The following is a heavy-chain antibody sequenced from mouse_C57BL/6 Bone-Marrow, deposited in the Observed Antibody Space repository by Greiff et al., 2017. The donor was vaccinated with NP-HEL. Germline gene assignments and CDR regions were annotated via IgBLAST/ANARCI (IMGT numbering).Heavy chain of an antibody. D-gene: IGHD1-1*01. Sequence: EVKLMESEGGLVQPGSSMKLSCTASGFTFSDYYMAWVRQVPEKGLEWVANINYDGSSTYYLDSLKSRFIISRDNAKNILYLQMSSLKSEDTATYYCARVTTVVAPYYFDYWGQGTTLTVSS. CDR1: GFTFSDYY. V-gene: IGHV5-16*01. CDR2: INYDGSST. CDR3: ARVTTVVAPYYFDY. J-gene: IGHJ2*01.